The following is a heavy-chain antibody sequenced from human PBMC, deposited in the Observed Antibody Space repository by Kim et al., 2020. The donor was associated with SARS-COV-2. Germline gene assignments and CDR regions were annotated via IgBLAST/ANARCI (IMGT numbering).Heavy chain of an antibody. CDR3: ASTRPAYSSSYYRYWYFDL. Sequence: GESLKISCKGSGYSFTSYWINWVRQMPGKGLEWMGRIDPSDSFTNYSPSFQGHVTISADRSISTAYLQWSSLKASDTAMYYCASTRPAYSSSYYRYWYFDLWGRCTLLTVSS. CDR2: IDPSDSFT. D-gene: IGHD6-13*01. V-gene: IGHV5-10-1*01. CDR1: GYSFTSYW. J-gene: IGHJ2*01.